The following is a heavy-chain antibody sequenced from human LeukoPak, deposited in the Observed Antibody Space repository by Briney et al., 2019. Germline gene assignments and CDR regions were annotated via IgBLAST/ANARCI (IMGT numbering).Heavy chain of an antibody. Sequence: GGSLRLSCTASGFSFGTYGMHWVRQAPGKGLEWVAFIRYDGNNKYYADSVKGRFTISRDNSKNTLFLQMNSLRAEDTAVYYCAELGITMIGGVWGKGTTVTISS. CDR1: GFSFGTYG. J-gene: IGHJ6*04. CDR2: IRYDGNNK. CDR3: AELGITMIGGV. V-gene: IGHV3-30*02. D-gene: IGHD3-10*02.